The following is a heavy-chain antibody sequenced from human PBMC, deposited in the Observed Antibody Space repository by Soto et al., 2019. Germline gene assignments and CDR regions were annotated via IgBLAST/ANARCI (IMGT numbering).Heavy chain of an antibody. J-gene: IGHJ4*02. CDR3: AKGSYGSGSLYYFDY. CDR1: GFTFSNYG. Sequence: QVQLVESGGGVVQPGRSLRLSCAASGFTFSNYGMHWVRQAPGKGLEWLAVISYDGSNKYYADSVKGRFTISRDNSKNTLSLQMNSLRAEDTAVYYCAKGSYGSGSLYYFDYWGQGTLVTVSS. D-gene: IGHD3-10*01. V-gene: IGHV3-30*18. CDR2: ISYDGSNK.